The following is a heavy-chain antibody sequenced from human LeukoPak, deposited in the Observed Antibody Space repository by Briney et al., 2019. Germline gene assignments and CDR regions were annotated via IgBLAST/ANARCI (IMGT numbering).Heavy chain of an antibody. CDR1: GYSFNKFG. J-gene: IGHJ5*02. Sequence: GASLKVSCKASGYSFNKFGISWVRQAPGQGLEWMGWISGYSGKTDSAQKLQDRVTMTTDNSTSTAYLELRSLRSDDTAVYFCVRVGSAYGDPLEFDLWGQGTLVSVSS. CDR3: VRVGSAYGDPLEFDL. CDR2: ISGYSGKT. D-gene: IGHD2-21*01. V-gene: IGHV1-18*01.